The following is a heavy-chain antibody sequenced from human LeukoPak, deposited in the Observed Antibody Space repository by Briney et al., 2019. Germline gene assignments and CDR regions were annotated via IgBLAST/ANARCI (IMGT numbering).Heavy chain of an antibody. CDR2: INPNSGGT. J-gene: IGHJ4*02. V-gene: IGHV1-2*02. CDR3: ARGTAYYYDSSGYLDY. D-gene: IGHD3-22*01. Sequence: GASVKVSCKASGYTFTGYYMHWVRQAPGQGLEWMGWINPNSGGTNYAQKFQGRVTMTRDTSISTAYMELSRLRSDDTAVYYCARGTAYYYDSSGYLDYWGREPWSPSPQ. CDR1: GYTFTGYY.